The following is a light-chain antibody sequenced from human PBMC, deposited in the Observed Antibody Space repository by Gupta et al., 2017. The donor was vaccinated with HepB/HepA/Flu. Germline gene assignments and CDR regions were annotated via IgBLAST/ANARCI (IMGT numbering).Light chain of an antibody. CDR3: QQRTNWPPQLT. Sequence: EIVSTHFPATLPLSPGERASLSCRASQSVTNYLAWYQLKPGHAPRLLIYDASIRATGIPASFSGSGSGTDFTLTITTLEPEDFAVYFCQQRTNWPPQLTFGGGTKVEIK. CDR2: DAS. V-gene: IGKV3-11*01. CDR1: QSVTNY. J-gene: IGKJ4*01.